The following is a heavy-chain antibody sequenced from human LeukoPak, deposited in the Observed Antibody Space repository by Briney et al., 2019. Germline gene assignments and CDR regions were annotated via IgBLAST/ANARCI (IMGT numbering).Heavy chain of an antibody. CDR3: ARDGMATIRGYYYYYGMDV. V-gene: IGHV3-21*01. Sequence: GGSLRLSCAASGFTFSSYSMNWVRQAPGKGLEWVSSISSSSSYIYYADSVKGRFTISRDNAKNSLYLQMNSLRAEDTAVYYCARDGMATIRGYYYYYGMDVWGRGTLVTVSS. CDR1: GFTFSSYS. CDR2: ISSSSSYI. D-gene: IGHD5-24*01. J-gene: IGHJ6*02.